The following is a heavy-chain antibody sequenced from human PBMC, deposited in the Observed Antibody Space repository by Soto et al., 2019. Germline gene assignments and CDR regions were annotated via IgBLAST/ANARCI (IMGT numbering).Heavy chain of an antibody. J-gene: IGHJ4*02. Sequence: EVQLVESGGGLVKPGGSLRLSCAASGFTFSDAWMSWVRQAPGKGLEWVGLIKKKTDGGTTDYAAPVKGRFTISRDDSKNTVYLQMSSLKTEDTAVYYFRTQCLDWGQGTLVTVSS. V-gene: IGHV3-15*01. CDR2: IKKKTDGGTT. CDR1: GFTFSDAW. CDR3: RTQCLD. D-gene: IGHD6-19*01.